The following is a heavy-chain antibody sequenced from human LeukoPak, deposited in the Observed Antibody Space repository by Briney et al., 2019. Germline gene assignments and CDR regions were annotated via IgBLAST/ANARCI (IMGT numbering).Heavy chain of an antibody. CDR1: GYSFTNYW. Sequence: GESLKISCKASGYSFTNYWITWVSQMAGGGLEWMVIIYPADSDTKYSPYFQGQVTISADRSINTAYLQWSSLKASDTAMYYCARSPRDGYHDSFDIWGQGTMVTVSS. D-gene: IGHD5-24*01. CDR2: IYPADSDT. V-gene: IGHV5-51*01. J-gene: IGHJ3*02. CDR3: ARSPRDGYHDSFDI.